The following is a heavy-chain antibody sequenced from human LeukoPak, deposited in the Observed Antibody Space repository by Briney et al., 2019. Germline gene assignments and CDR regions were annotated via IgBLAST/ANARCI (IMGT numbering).Heavy chain of an antibody. Sequence: GGSLRLSCAASGFTFSSYWMSWVRQAPGKGLEWVANIKQDGSEKYYVDSVKGRFTISRDNAKNSPYLQMNSLRAEDTAVYYCARDGVYYYDSSGYPTDAFDIWGQGTMVTVSS. D-gene: IGHD3-22*01. J-gene: IGHJ3*02. V-gene: IGHV3-7*01. CDR3: ARDGVYYYDSSGYPTDAFDI. CDR1: GFTFSSYW. CDR2: IKQDGSEK.